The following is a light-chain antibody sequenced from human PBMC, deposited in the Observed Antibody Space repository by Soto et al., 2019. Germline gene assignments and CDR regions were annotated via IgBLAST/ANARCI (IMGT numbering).Light chain of an antibody. CDR2: QVT. CDR1: SSDVENYNL. CDR3: CSHAGPSPSYV. J-gene: IGLJ1*01. Sequence: QAALSQPASLSWAPWQSITVSFAGTSSDVENYNLVSWYQQYPGKAPKVIIYQVTKRPSGVSARFSGSKSGDTASLTISGLQAEDEADYYCCSHAGPSPSYVFGTGTKVTVL. V-gene: IGLV2-23*02.